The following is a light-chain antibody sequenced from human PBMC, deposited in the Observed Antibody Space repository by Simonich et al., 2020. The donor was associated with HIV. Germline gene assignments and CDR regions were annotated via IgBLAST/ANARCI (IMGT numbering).Light chain of an antibody. CDR2: GAS. CDR3: QQYGSSRT. J-gene: IGKJ1*01. V-gene: IGKV3-20*01. CDR1: QSVSSSY. Sequence: EIVLTQFPGTLSLSPGAKATLSCRASQSVSSSYLAWYQQKPGQAPRLLIYGASSRATGIPDRFSGSGSGTDFTLTISRLEPEDFAVYYCQQYGSSRTFGQGTKVEIK.